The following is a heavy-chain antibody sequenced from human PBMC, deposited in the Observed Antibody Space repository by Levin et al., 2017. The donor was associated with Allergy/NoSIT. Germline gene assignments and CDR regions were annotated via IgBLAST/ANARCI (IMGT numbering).Heavy chain of an antibody. CDR3: VRTANFGDYFTFHY. Sequence: VSGPTLVKPTETLMLTCTFSGFSLSTSGLGVGWIRQPPGKALEWLALIYWDDDERYTPFLQSRLTITKDTSKTQVVLKMTTMSPADTATYYCVRTANFGDYFTFHYWGQGTLVTVSS. J-gene: IGHJ4*02. CDR1: GFSLSTSGLG. CDR2: IYWDDDE. V-gene: IGHV2-5*02. D-gene: IGHD4-17*01.